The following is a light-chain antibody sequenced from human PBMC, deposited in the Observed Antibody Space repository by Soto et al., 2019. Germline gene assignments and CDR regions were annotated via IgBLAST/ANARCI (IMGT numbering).Light chain of an antibody. J-gene: IGLJ1*01. V-gene: IGLV2-14*01. CDR3: SSKRESRTLFV. CDR2: EVT. CDR1: SSDVGDYNF. Sequence: QSALAQPASVSGSPGQSITISCTGTSSDVGDYNFVSWYQQHPGKAPKLMIYEVTNRPSGVSDRFSGSKSGNTASLTISGIQAEDEADYSCSSKRESRTLFVFGTGTKVTV.